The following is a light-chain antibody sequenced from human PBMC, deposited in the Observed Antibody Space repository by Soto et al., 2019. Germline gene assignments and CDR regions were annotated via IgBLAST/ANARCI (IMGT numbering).Light chain of an antibody. V-gene: IGKV3D-11*03. CDR1: QSVSSN. Sequence: VVLTQSPATLSLSPWERATLSCRASQSVSSNLAWYQQKPGQAPRLLIYGASTRATGIPARFSGSGSGTDFTLTISSLEPEDFAVYYCQQRSNWPITFGQGTRLEIK. J-gene: IGKJ5*01. CDR2: GAS. CDR3: QQRSNWPIT.